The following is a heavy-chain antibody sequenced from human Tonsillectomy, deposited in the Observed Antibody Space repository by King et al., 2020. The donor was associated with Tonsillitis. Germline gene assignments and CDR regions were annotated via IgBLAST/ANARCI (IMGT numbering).Heavy chain of an antibody. CDR1: GFTFSSYA. D-gene: IGHD6-13*01. J-gene: IGHJ5*02. CDR2: IYSGGSSK. Sequence: VQLVESGGGLVQPGGSLRLSCAASGFTFSSYAMSWVRQAPGKGLEWVSVIYSGGSSKYYADSVKGRFTISRDNSKNTLYLQMNSLRAEDTAVYYCAKVDSSSWYMPSWGQGTLVTVSS. V-gene: IGHV3-23*03. CDR3: AKVDSSSWYMPS.